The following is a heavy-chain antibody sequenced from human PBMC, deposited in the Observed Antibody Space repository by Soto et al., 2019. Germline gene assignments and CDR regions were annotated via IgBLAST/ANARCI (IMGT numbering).Heavy chain of an antibody. D-gene: IGHD2-21*02. CDR1: GFTFSSYG. J-gene: IGHJ1*01. CDR2: ISYDGSNK. V-gene: IGHV3-30*18. CDR3: AKDRTTYCGGDCYSIQH. Sequence: PGGSLRLSCAASGFTFSSYGMHWVRQAPGKGLEWVAVISYDGSNKYYADSVKGRFTISRDNSKNTLYLQMNSLRAEDTAVYYCAKDRTTYCGGDCYSIQHWGQGTLVTVSS.